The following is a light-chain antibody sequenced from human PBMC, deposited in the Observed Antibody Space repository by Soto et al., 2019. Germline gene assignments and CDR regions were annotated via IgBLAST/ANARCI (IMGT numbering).Light chain of an antibody. Sequence: QSVLTQPSSVSAAPGQKVTISCSGGNSNIGDNYVSWYHHLPGTAPKLLIYDDDKRSSGIPDRFSASKSGTSATLAITGLQTGDEADYYCGTWDTSLRAFLFGGGTQLTVL. CDR3: GTWDTSLRAFL. CDR1: NSNIGDNY. CDR2: DDD. V-gene: IGLV1-51*01. J-gene: IGLJ7*01.